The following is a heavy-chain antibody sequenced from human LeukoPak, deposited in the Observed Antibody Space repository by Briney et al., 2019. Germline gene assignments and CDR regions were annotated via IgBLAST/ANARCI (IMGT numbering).Heavy chain of an antibody. CDR2: IYHSGST. V-gene: IGHV4-30-2*01. Sequence: PSETLSLTCAVSGGSISSGGYSWSWIRQPPGKGLEWIGYIYHSGSTYYNPSLKSRVTIPVDRSKNQFSLKLSSVTAADTAVYYCASGARDYYDSSGSRSWFDPWGQGTLVTVSS. D-gene: IGHD3-22*01. CDR1: GGSISSGGYS. CDR3: ASGARDYYDSSGSRSWFDP. J-gene: IGHJ5*02.